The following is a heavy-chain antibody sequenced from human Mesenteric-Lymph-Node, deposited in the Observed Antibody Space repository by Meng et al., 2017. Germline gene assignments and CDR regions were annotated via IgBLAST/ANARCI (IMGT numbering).Heavy chain of an antibody. Sequence: GESLKISCAACGFTLSTYDMHWVRQGTGKGLDWVSVIGTAGDTHYPASVKGQFTIPRESAKNSLFLQMDSLRAEDTALYYCARSLSREMTPIMGVYFDNWGQGTLVTVSS. CDR3: ARSLSREMTPIMGVYFDN. V-gene: IGHV3-13*03. D-gene: IGHD5-24*01. CDR2: IGTAGDT. CDR1: GFTLSTYD. J-gene: IGHJ4*02.